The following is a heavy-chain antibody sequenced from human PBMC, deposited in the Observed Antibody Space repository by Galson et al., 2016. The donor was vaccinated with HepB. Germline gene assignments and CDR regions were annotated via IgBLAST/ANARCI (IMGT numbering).Heavy chain of an antibody. Sequence: SLRLSCAASGFTIGDYAMSRFRQAPGKGPEWVGFVRSKAFGGTTEYAASVKGRFTISRDDSRSIAYLQMNSLKTEDTGVYYCSSPLYATSPRTMDVWGQGTTVTVSS. CDR2: VRSKAFGGTT. CDR3: SSPLYATSPRTMDV. D-gene: IGHD2-2*01. J-gene: IGHJ6*02. V-gene: IGHV3-49*03. CDR1: GFTIGDYA.